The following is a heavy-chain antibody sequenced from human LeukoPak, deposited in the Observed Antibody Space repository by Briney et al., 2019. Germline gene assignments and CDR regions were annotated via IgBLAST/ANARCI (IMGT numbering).Heavy chain of an antibody. J-gene: IGHJ6*03. CDR3: ARAGGYYFYMDV. CDR1: GGTFSSYA. Sequence: SVKVSCKASGGTFSSYAISWVRQAPGQGLEWMGRIIPIFGTTNSAQKFHGRVTITTDESTSTAYMELSSLRSEDTAVYYCARAGGYYFYMDVWGKGTTVTVSS. CDR2: IIPIFGTT. V-gene: IGHV1-69*05. D-gene: IGHD3-16*01.